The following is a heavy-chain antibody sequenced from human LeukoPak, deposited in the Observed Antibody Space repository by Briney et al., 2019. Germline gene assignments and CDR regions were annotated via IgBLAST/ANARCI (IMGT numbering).Heavy chain of an antibody. V-gene: IGHV3-23*01. CDR1: GFTFSSYA. Sequence: GGSLRLSCAASGFTFSSYAMSWVRQAPGKGLEWVSAISGSGGSTYYADSAKGRFTISRDNSKNTLFLQMNSLRAEDTAVYYCAKDLYTAPYGMDVWGQGTTVTVSS. J-gene: IGHJ6*02. CDR3: AKDLYTAPYGMDV. CDR2: ISGSGGST. D-gene: IGHD5-18*01.